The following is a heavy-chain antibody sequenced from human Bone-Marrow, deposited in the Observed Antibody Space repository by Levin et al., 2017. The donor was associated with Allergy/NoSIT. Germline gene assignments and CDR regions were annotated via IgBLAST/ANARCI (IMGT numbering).Heavy chain of an antibody. V-gene: IGHV3-7*01. Sequence: GGSLRLSCAASRFAFSGSWMSWVRQAPGKGLEWVANIKQDGSERHYVDSVNGRFILSRDNAKNLLYLEMNVLRVEDTAVYYCAREKAGPRGAFDIWGQGTMVTVS. J-gene: IGHJ3*02. CDR3: AREKAGPRGAFDI. CDR2: IKQDGSER. CDR1: RFAFSGSW. D-gene: IGHD6-13*01.